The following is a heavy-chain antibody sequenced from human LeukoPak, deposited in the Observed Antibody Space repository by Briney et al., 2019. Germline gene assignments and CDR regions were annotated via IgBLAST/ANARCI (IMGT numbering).Heavy chain of an antibody. CDR1: GGTFSSYA. D-gene: IGHD4-11*01. V-gene: IGHV1-69*05. CDR2: IIPIFGTA. CDR3: AKHDYSNGPLGY. Sequence: GSSVKVSRKASGGTFSSYAISWVRQAPGQGLEWMGGIIPIFGTANYAQKFQGRVTITTDESTSTAYMELSSLRSEDTAVYYCAKHDYSNGPLGYWGQGTLVTVSS. J-gene: IGHJ4*02.